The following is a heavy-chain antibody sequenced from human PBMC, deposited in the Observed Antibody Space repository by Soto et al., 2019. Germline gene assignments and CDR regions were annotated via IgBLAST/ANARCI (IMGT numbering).Heavy chain of an antibody. CDR2: ISAYSGNT. CDR1: AYPFTSYG. Sequence: QVQLVQSGAEVKKPGASVKVSCRTSAYPFTSYGVTWVRQAPGQGLEWMGWISAYSGNTNYAQNLQGRVTMTTDTSTNTAYMELRSLRPDDTAVYYCARALYYDGSGLEYIQHWGQGTLVTVSS. J-gene: IGHJ1*01. V-gene: IGHV1-18*01. D-gene: IGHD3-22*01. CDR3: ARALYYDGSGLEYIQH.